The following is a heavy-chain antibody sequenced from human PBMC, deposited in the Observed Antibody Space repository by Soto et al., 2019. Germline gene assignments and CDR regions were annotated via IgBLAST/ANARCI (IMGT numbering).Heavy chain of an antibody. CDR1: GGTFSNYA. Sequence: QVQLVQSGAEVKKPGSSVKVSCKASGGTFSNYASSWVRQAPGQGLEWMGGIIPIFGTTNYAQKFQGRVTITADESTSTAYMELSSLRSEDTAVYYCARDAIFGVVIRGIDYYYGMDVWGQGTTVTVSS. CDR3: ARDAIFGVVIRGIDYYYGMDV. D-gene: IGHD3-3*01. CDR2: IIPIFGTT. J-gene: IGHJ6*02. V-gene: IGHV1-69*01.